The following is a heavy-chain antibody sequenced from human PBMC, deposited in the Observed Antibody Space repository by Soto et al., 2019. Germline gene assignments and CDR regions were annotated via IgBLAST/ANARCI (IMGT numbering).Heavy chain of an antibody. CDR1: GFSLSNARMG. Sequence: SGPTLVNPTETLTLTCTVSGFSLSNARMGVSWNRQPPGKALEWLAHIFSNDEKSYSISLKSRLTISKDTSKSQVVLTMTNMDPVDTATYYCARILREYSGYAGAWFDPWGQGTLVTVSS. CDR2: IFSNDEK. CDR3: ARILREYSGYAGAWFDP. D-gene: IGHD5-12*01. J-gene: IGHJ5*02. V-gene: IGHV2-26*01.